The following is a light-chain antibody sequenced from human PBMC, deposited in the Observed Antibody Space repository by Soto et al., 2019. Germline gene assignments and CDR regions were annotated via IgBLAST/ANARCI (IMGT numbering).Light chain of an antibody. CDR2: EVT. CDR1: SSDIGGYNY. V-gene: IGLV2-14*01. Sequence: QSALTQPASVSGSPGQSITISCTGTSSDIGGYNYVSWYQQHPGKVPKLIIFEVTTRPSGISDRFSGSKSGNTASLTISGLQADDEADYYCSSFTSGTTLYVFGTGTKVTV. J-gene: IGLJ1*01. CDR3: SSFTSGTTLYV.